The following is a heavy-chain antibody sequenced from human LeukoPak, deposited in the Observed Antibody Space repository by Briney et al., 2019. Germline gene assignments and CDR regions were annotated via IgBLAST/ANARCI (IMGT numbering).Heavy chain of an antibody. CDR3: TTEYSGSFSN. CDR1: GFTVSDAW. Sequence: GGSLRLSCAASGFTVSDAWMNWVRQVPGKGLEWVGLFKSKTNGGTTDYAAPVKGRFTMSRDDSKNTLYLQMNSLKTEDTAMYYCTTEYSGSFSNWGQGILVTVSS. V-gene: IGHV3-15*01. D-gene: IGHD1-26*01. J-gene: IGHJ4*02. CDR2: FKSKTNGGTT.